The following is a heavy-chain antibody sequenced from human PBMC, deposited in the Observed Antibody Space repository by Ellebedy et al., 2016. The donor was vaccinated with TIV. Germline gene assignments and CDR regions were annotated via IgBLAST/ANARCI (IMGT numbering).Heavy chain of an antibody. CDR3: ARGGWQLATNPDY. Sequence: AASVKVSCKASGYTFTSYDINWVRQATGQGLEWMGWMNPNSGNTIYAQKFQGRVTLTRSTSISTAYLELSSLRSEDTAVYYCARGGWQLATNPDYWGQGTLVTVSS. CDR1: GYTFTSYD. D-gene: IGHD3-3*02. CDR2: MNPNSGNT. J-gene: IGHJ4*02. V-gene: IGHV1-8*01.